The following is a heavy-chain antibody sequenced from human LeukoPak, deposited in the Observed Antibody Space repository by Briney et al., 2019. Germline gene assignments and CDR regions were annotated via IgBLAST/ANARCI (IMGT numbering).Heavy chain of an antibody. CDR2: ISSGSRYL. J-gene: IGHJ4*02. Sequence: PGGSLGLSCAASGFTFSTYSMNWVRQAPGKGLEWVSGISSGSRYLYYADSVKGRFTISRDNAKNSLYLQMSGLRAEDTALYYCTTNVRDEYSSGWYPIGYWGQGTLVTVSS. V-gene: IGHV3-21*01. CDR3: TTNVRDEYSSGWYPIGY. D-gene: IGHD6-19*01. CDR1: GFTFSTYS.